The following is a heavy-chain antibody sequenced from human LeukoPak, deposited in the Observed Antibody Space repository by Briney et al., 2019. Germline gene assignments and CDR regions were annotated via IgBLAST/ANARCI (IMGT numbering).Heavy chain of an antibody. CDR2: MNPNRGNT. V-gene: IGHV1-8*01. Sequence: GASVKVSCKASGYTFTSYDINWVRQATGQGLEWMGWMNPNRGNTGYAQKFQGRVTMTRNTSISTAYMELSSLRSEDTAVYYCARWEFRDIWFVHYAFDIWGQGTMVTVSS. CDR3: ARWEFRDIWFVHYAFDI. D-gene: IGHD3-10*01. J-gene: IGHJ3*02. CDR1: GYTFTSYD.